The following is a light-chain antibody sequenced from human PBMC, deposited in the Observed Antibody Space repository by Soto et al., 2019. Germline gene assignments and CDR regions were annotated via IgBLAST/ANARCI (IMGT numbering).Light chain of an antibody. J-gene: IGKJ4*01. CDR3: MQRIEFPRT. CDR1: QSLLDSDDGNTY. V-gene: IGKV2-40*01. Sequence: DIVMTQTPLSLTVTPGEPASISCRSSQSLLDSDDGNTYLDWYLQKPGQSPQLLIYTVSYRASGVPDRFIGSGSGTDFTLKISRVEAEDVGVYYCMQRIEFPRTVGGGTKVDSK. CDR2: TVS.